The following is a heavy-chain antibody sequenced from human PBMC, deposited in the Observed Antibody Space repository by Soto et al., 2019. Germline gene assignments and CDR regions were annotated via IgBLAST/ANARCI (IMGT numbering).Heavy chain of an antibody. CDR1: GDSISSTHW. V-gene: IGHV4-4*02. J-gene: IGHJ4*02. CDR3: ATLPPRIVVMTLPFPS. Sequence: SETLSLTCVVSGDSISSTHWWTWVRQTPGKGLEWIGEIYHTGSTKYNPSLKNRVTISVDKSNNEFSLNLKSVTAADTAVYYCATLPPRIVVMTLPFPSWGQRTLVTVSS. CDR2: IYHTGST. D-gene: IGHD2-21*02.